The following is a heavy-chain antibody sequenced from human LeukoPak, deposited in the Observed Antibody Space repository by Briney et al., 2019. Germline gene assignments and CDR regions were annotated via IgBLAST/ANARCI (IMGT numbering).Heavy chain of an antibody. J-gene: IGHJ3*02. CDR1: GFTFSSYG. CDR3: ARDLVWVGAIRTDAFDI. V-gene: IGHV3-30*03. CDR2: ISYDGSNK. D-gene: IGHD1-26*01. Sequence: GRSLRLSCAASGFTFSSYGMHWVRQAPGKGLEWVAVISYDGSNKYYADSVKGRFTISRDNSKNTLYLQMNSLRAEDTAVYYCARDLVWVGAIRTDAFDIWGQGTMVTVSS.